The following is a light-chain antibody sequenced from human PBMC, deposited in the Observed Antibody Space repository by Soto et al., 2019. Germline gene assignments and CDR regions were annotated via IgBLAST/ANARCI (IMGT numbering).Light chain of an antibody. J-gene: IGKJ1*01. V-gene: IGKV3-20*01. CDR2: GAS. Sequence: EIVLTQSPGTLSLSPGGRATLSCRASQSVGSSYLAWYQQKPGQAPRLLIYGASSRATGIPDRFSGSGSGTDFTLTISRLEPEDFAVYYCHQYGSSSWTFGQGTKVDIK. CDR3: HQYGSSSWT. CDR1: QSVGSSY.